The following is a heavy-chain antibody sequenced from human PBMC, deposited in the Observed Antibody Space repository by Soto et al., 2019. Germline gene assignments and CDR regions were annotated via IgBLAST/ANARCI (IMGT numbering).Heavy chain of an antibody. CDR2: IYHNGAT. V-gene: IGHV4-59*02. Sequence: QVQLQESGPGLVKPSETMSLTCIVSGDSVSRYYRGWILVPPGKGLECIGFIYHNGATTYNPSLKSRVPISLDTPKNQVSLTLTSVTAADTAVYYCARVPGGGNHFDYWGQGTLVTVSS. D-gene: IGHD2-15*01. CDR1: GDSVSRYY. CDR3: ARVPGGGNHFDY. J-gene: IGHJ4*02.